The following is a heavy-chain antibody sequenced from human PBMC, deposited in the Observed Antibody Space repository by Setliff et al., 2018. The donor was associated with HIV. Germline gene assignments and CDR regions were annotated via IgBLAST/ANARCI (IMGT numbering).Heavy chain of an antibody. D-gene: IGHD5-18*01. Sequence: PSETLSLTCTVSGGSISSSSYYWGWIRQPPGKGLEWIGSIYYSGSTYYNPSLKSRVTISVDTSKNQFSLKLSSVTAADTAVHYCARHNTGYSYGYDYYYYYMDVWGKGTTVTVS. V-gene: IGHV4-39*01. CDR1: GGSISSSSYY. CDR3: ARHNTGYSYGYDYYYYYMDV. CDR2: IYYSGST. J-gene: IGHJ6*03.